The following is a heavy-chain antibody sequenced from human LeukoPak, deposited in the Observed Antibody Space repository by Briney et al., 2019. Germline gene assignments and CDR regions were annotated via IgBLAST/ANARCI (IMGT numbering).Heavy chain of an antibody. CDR1: GGSISSGDYY. V-gene: IGHV4-30-4*01. J-gene: IGHJ3*02. D-gene: IGHD4-23*01. CDR2: IYYSGST. CDR3: ARESSAGNDAFDI. Sequence: SETLSLTCTVSGGSISSGDYYWSWIRQPPGKGLEWIGYIYYSGSTYYNPSLKSRVTISVDTSKNQFSLKLSSVTAADTAVYYCARESSAGNDAFDIWGQGTMVTVS.